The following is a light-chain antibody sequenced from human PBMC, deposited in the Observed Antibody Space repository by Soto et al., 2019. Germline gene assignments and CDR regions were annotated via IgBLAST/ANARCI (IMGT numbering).Light chain of an antibody. CDR2: DVS. V-gene: IGLV2-14*01. CDR3: YSYSTTSALV. J-gene: IGLJ7*01. CDR1: SADIGAFNY. Sequence: QSALTQPASVSGSPGQSITMSCAGTSADIGAFNYVSWYQHHPDKVPKLLIYDVSNRPSGVSTRFSASKSANTASRTISGLQAADEADYYCYSYSTTSALVFGGGTQVTVL.